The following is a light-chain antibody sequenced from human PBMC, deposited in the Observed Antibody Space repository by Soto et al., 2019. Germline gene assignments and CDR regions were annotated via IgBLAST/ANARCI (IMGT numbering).Light chain of an antibody. CDR1: SSDVGAYNY. Sequence: QSALTQPRSVSGSPGQSVTISCTGTSSDVGAYNYVSWYQQHPGKAPKLMIYDVSKRPSGVPDRFSGSKSGNTASLTISGLQAEDEADYYCCSYANNFSLVFGGGTKLTVL. J-gene: IGLJ2*01. CDR2: DVS. V-gene: IGLV2-11*01. CDR3: CSYANNFSLV.